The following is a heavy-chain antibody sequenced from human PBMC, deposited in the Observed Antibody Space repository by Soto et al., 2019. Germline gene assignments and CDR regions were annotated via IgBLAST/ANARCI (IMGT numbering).Heavy chain of an antibody. Sequence: PSETLSLTCTVSGGSISSYYWSWIRQPAGKGLEWIGRIYTSGSTNYNPSLKSRVTMSVDTSKNQFSLKLSSVTAADTAVYYCARGEYSGYAHNFDYWGQGTLVTVSS. CDR1: GGSISSYY. V-gene: IGHV4-4*07. J-gene: IGHJ4*02. D-gene: IGHD5-12*01. CDR3: ARGEYSGYAHNFDY. CDR2: IYTSGST.